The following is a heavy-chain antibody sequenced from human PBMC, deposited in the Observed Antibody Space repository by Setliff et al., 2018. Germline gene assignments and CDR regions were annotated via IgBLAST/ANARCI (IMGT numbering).Heavy chain of an antibody. Sequence: GASVKVSCKASGYTFTSSGISWVRQAPGQGLEWMGTINPSGGYTIYAPEFQGRVTMTTDTSTRTAYMELSGLASDDTAIYFCVVNMVGPVTGLDCWGPGTLVTVSS. CDR3: VVNMVGPVTGLDC. V-gene: IGHV1-18*01. D-gene: IGHD1-26*01. J-gene: IGHJ4*02. CDR1: GYTFTSSG. CDR2: INPSGGYT.